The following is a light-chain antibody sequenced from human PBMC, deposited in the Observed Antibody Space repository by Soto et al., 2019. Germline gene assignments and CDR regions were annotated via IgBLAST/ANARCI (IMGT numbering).Light chain of an antibody. CDR3: LQHNSYLWT. J-gene: IGKJ1*01. Sequence: DIQMTQSPSAMSXXXXXXXTITCRASQGISXYLAWFQQKPGKVPKRLIYAASSLQSGVPSRFSGSGSGTEFTLTISSLQPEDFATYYCLQHNSYLWTFGQGTKVEIK. CDR2: AAS. CDR1: QGISXY. V-gene: IGKV1-17*03.